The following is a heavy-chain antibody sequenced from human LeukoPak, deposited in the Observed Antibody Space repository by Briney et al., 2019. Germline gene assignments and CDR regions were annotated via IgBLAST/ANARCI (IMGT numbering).Heavy chain of an antibody. V-gene: IGHV1-2*02. CDR2: INPNSGGT. Sequence: ASVKVSCKASGYTFTGYYMHWVRQAPGQGLEWMGWINPNSGGTNYAQKFQGRVTMTRDTSISTAYMELSRLRSDDAAVYYCARVAWQWPYEDYWGQGTLVTVSS. CDR3: ARVAWQWPYEDY. J-gene: IGHJ4*02. D-gene: IGHD6-19*01. CDR1: GYTFTGYY.